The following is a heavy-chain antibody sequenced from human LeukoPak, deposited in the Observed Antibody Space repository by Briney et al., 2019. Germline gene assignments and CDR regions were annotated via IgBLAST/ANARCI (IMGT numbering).Heavy chain of an antibody. Sequence: GGSLRLSCAASGFTFSGSAMHWFRQASGKGLEWVGRIRSKANSYATAYAASVKGRFTISRDDSKNTAYLQMNSLTTEATAVYYCTRLSYDPLGYYYYMDVWGKGTTVTVSS. CDR3: TRLSYDPLGYYYYMDV. D-gene: IGHD5-12*01. J-gene: IGHJ6*03. CDR1: GFTFSGSA. CDR2: IRSKANSYAT. V-gene: IGHV3-73*01.